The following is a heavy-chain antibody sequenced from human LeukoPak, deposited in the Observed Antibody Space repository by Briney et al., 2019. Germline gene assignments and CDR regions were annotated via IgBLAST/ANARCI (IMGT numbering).Heavy chain of an antibody. V-gene: IGHV3-48*02. J-gene: IGHJ6*02. D-gene: IGHD3-10*01. CDR3: ARDSRMVRRVHYYYDGMDV. CDR2: ISSSTSSI. Sequence: GGSLRLSCAASGFTFSSYSMNWVRQAPGKGLEWVSYISSSTSSIYYADSVKGRFTISRDNAKNSLYLQMNSLRDEDTAVYYCARDSRMVRRVHYYYDGMDVWGQGTTVTVSS. CDR1: GFTFSSYS.